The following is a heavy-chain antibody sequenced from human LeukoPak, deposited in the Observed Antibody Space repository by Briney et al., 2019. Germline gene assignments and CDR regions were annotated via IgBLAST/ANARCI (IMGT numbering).Heavy chain of an antibody. CDR3: ARKEYSSSWYAIDY. V-gene: IGHV3-11*01. CDR1: GFTFSDYY. J-gene: IGHJ4*02. D-gene: IGHD6-13*01. Sequence: GGSLRLSCAASGFTFSDYYMSWIRQAPGKGLEWLSYISSSGYTIYYADSVKGRFTISRDNAKNSLYLQMDSLRAEDAAVYYCARKEYSSSWYAIDYWGQGTLVTVSS. CDR2: ISSSGYTI.